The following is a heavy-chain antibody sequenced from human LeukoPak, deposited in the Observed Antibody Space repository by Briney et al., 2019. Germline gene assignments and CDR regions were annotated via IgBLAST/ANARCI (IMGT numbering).Heavy chain of an antibody. V-gene: IGHV3-48*01. Sequence: GGSLRLSCAASGFTISNYNMNWVRQAPGKGLEWVSYIDGTISSLIYYADSVKGRFTISRDNAKNSLYLQMNNLRAEDTAIYYCARVSTIEVRHWGQGTLVTVSS. CDR1: GFTISNYN. CDR3: ARVSTIEVRH. CDR2: IDGTISSLI. D-gene: IGHD6-19*01. J-gene: IGHJ4*02.